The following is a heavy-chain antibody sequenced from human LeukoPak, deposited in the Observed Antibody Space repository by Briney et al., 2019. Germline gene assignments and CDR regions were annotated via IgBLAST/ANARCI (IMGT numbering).Heavy chain of an antibody. CDR1: GGSISNYY. Sequence: SETLSLTCTVSGGSISNYYWSWIRQPPGKGLEWVGFIYYSGNTNYNPSLKSRVTISVDTSKNQFSLKLSSVTAADTAVYYCARHANGGTYPLDSWGQGTLVTVSS. CDR3: ARHANGGTYPLDS. CDR2: IYYSGNT. V-gene: IGHV4-59*08. J-gene: IGHJ4*02. D-gene: IGHD3-16*02.